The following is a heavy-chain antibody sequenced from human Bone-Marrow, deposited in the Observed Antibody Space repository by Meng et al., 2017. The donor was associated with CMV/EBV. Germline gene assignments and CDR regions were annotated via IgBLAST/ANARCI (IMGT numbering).Heavy chain of an antibody. J-gene: IGHJ6*02. CDR2: IKSKTDGGTT. CDR1: GFTFSNAW. CDR3: TTPELRFLESHYYYYYGMDV. D-gene: IGHD3-3*01. Sequence: FCAASGFTFSNAWMSWVRQAPGKGLEWVGRIKSKTDGGTTDYAAPVKGRFTISRDDSKNTLYLQMNSLKTEDTAVYYCTTPELRFLESHYYYYYGMDVWGQGTTVTVSS. V-gene: IGHV3-15*01.